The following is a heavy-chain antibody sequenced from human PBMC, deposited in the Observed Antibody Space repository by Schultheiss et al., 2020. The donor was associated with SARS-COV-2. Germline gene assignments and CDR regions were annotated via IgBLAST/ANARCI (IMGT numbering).Heavy chain of an antibody. J-gene: IGHJ6*03. V-gene: IGHV4-4*07. D-gene: IGHD3-3*01. CDR3: AREMGHYDFWSGFRYYYYYMDV. Sequence: SETLSLTCTVSGGSISSYYWSWIRQPAGKGLEWIGRIYTSGSTNYNPSLKSRVTMSVDTSKNQFSLKLSSVTAADTAVYYCAREMGHYDFWSGFRYYYYYMDVWGKGTTVTVSS. CDR2: IYTSGST. CDR1: GGSISSYY.